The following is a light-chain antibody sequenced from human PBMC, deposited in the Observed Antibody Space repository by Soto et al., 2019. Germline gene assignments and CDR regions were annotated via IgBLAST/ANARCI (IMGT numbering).Light chain of an antibody. CDR2: EVT. J-gene: IGLJ2*01. Sequence: QSVLTQPASVSGSPGQSVTIPCTGAGSDVGGYNYVSWFQQHPGKAPKLMIYEVTNRPSGVSNRFTGSKSGNTASLTISGLQAEDEADYYCSSYGSSGTLLFGGGTKVTVL. CDR3: SSYGSSGTLL. V-gene: IGLV2-14*01. CDR1: GSDVGGYNY.